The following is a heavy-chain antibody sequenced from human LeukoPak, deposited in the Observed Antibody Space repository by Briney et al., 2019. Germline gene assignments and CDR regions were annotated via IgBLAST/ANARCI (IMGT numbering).Heavy chain of an antibody. Sequence: ASVKVSCKASGYTFTGYDMHWVRQAPGQGLEWMGRINPNSGGTNYAQKLQGRVTMTTDTSTSTAYMELRSLRSDDTAVYYCARDPTPVAAFDYWGQGTLVTVSS. CDR3: ARDPTPVAAFDY. CDR2: INPNSGGT. V-gene: IGHV1-2*06. D-gene: IGHD6-13*01. J-gene: IGHJ4*02. CDR1: GYTFTGYD.